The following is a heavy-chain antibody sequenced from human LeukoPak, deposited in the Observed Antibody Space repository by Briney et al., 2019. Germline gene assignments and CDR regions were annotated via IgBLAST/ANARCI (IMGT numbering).Heavy chain of an antibody. V-gene: IGHV1-69*02. CDR2: SIPVLGIA. CDR1: GGTFSSYT. CDR3: ARAWLGDLPTHYYYYGMDV. J-gene: IGHJ6*02. D-gene: IGHD3-10*01. Sequence: SVKVSCKAPGGTFSSYTISWVRQAPGQGLEWMGRSIPVLGIANYAQKFQGRVTITADKSTSTAYMELSSLRSEDTAVYYCARAWLGDLPTHYYYYGMDVWGQGTTVTVSS.